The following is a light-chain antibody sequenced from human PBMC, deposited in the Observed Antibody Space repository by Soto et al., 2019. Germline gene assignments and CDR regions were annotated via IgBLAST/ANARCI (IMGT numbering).Light chain of an antibody. V-gene: IGKV3D-15*01. Sequence: EIVLTQSPGTLSLSPGERATLSCRASQSVSSSYLAWYQQKPGQAPRLLIYGASTRATGISARFSGSGSGTEFTLTISSLQSEDFAVYYCQQYNNWPWTFGQGTKVDIK. CDR1: QSVSSSY. CDR3: QQYNNWPWT. CDR2: GAS. J-gene: IGKJ1*01.